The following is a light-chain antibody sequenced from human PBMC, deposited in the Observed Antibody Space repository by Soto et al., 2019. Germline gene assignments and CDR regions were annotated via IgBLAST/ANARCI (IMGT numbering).Light chain of an antibody. CDR2: KSS. J-gene: IGKJ1*01. Sequence: SQMTQCPSTLSASVGDRVTITCRASQSISSWLAWYQQKPGKAPKILIYKSSILENGVPSRFSASGSGTEFNLTTSSLQPDNFAPYCLRHCTTYSETFGQGTK. V-gene: IGKV1-5*03. CDR3: RHCTTYSET. CDR1: QSISSW.